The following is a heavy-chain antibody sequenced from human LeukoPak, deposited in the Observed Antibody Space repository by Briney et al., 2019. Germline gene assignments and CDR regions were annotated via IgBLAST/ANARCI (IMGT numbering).Heavy chain of an antibody. J-gene: IGHJ4*02. CDR2: IYNSEST. D-gene: IGHD6-13*01. CDR3: ARHRVPAAATSFDY. CDR1: GGSISSYY. V-gene: IGHV4-59*08. Sequence: SETLSLTCTVSGGSISSYYWSWTRQPPGKGLEWIGYIYNSESTNYNPSLRSRVTISADTSKNQFSLKLSSVTAADTAVYFCARHRVPAAATSFDYWGQGTLVTVSS.